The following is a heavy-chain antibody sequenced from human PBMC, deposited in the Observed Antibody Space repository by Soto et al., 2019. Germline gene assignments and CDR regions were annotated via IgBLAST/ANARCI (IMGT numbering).Heavy chain of an antibody. D-gene: IGHD2-21*01. V-gene: IGHV3-30*18. CDR3: AKDRCGARCYYYGMDV. Sequence: QVQLVESGGGVVQPGRSLRLSCAASGFTFSTYGIHWVRQAPGKGLEWVALISYDETNKYYADSVKGRFTISRDNSNNTLYLQMNNLRAVDTAVYYCAKDRCGARCYYYGMDVWGQGTTVTVSS. CDR1: GFTFSTYG. J-gene: IGHJ6*02. CDR2: ISYDETNK.